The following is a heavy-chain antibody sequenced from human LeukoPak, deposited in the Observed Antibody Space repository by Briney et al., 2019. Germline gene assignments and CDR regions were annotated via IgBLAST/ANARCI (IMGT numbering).Heavy chain of an antibody. CDR2: IYHSGRT. J-gene: IGHJ6*03. CDR1: GGSISSSNW. D-gene: IGHD2-2*01. Sequence: SGTLSLTCAVSGGSISSSNWWSWVRQPPGKGLEWIGEIYHSGRTNYNPSLKSRVTIPVDKPKNQFSLKLSSVTAADTAVYYCARGFYDCSSTSCYSASYYYYIDVWGKGTRVTVSS. V-gene: IGHV4-4*02. CDR3: ARGFYDCSSTSCYSASYYYYIDV.